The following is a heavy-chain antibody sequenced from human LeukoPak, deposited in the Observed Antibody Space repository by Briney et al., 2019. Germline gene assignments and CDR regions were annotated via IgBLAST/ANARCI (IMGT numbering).Heavy chain of an antibody. CDR2: ISAYNGNT. CDR1: GYTFTSYG. D-gene: IGHD4-11*01. CDR3: ARAGDYDYSNSFDY. J-gene: IGHJ4*02. Sequence: ASVKVSCKASGYTFTSYGISWVRQAPGQGLEWMGWISAYNGNTNYAQKLQGRVTMTTDTSTSTAYMELRSLRSDDTAVYYCARAGDYDYSNSFDYWAREPWSPSPQ. V-gene: IGHV1-18*01.